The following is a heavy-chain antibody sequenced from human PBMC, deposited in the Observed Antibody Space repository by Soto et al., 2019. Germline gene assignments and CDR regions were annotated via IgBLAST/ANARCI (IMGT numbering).Heavy chain of an antibody. D-gene: IGHD3-10*01. CDR3: VRDPDHGALDY. CDR1: GFSFRESW. V-gene: IGHV3-7*04. J-gene: IGHJ4*02. Sequence: PGGSLRLSCIASGFSFRESWMAWVRQAPGEGLEWVALMHPDATKNVHGDSVRGRFTISRDNAKNSLYLQMNGLREEDTAVYYCVRDPDHGALDYWGRGTLVTVSS. CDR2: MHPDATKN.